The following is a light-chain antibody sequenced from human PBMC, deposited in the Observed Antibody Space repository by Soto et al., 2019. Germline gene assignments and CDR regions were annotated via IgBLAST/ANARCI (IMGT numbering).Light chain of an antibody. Sequence: IHMTQPPSSLSASVGYRVTLTCRASQSISSYLNWYQQKPGKAPKLLIYAASSLQSGVPSRFSGSGYGTDFNLTISSLQTEDFATYYCQQSYSTAWTFGQGTKVDIK. CDR3: QQSYSTAWT. CDR2: AAS. J-gene: IGKJ1*01. V-gene: IGKV1-39*01. CDR1: QSISSY.